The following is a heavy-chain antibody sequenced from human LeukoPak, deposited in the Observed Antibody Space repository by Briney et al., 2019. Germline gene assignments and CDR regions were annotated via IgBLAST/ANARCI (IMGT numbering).Heavy chain of an antibody. CDR1: GYTFTGYY. D-gene: IGHD4-17*01. V-gene: IGHV1-2*02. Sequence: GASVKVSCKASGYTFTGYYMHWVRQAPGQGLEWMGWINPNSGGTNYAQKLQGRVTMTTDTSTSTAYMELRSLRSDDTAVYYCARSTVTGDGYFQNWGQGTLVTVSS. CDR2: INPNSGGT. CDR3: ARSTVTGDGYFQN. J-gene: IGHJ1*01.